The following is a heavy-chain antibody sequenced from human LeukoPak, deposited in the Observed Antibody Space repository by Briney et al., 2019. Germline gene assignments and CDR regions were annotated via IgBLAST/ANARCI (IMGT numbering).Heavy chain of an antibody. CDR3: ARHFSGAAAPLPFDY. V-gene: IGHV4-59*08. J-gene: IGHJ4*02. CDR2: IYSSGHT. CDR1: GGSISNYY. Sequence: KASETLSLTCTVSGGSISNYYWSWIRQPPGKGLEWIGYIYSSGHTNYNPFLKNRDTISVDTSKNQFSLNLTSVTAADTAVYYCARHFSGAAAPLPFDYWGQGTLVTVSS. D-gene: IGHD6-13*01.